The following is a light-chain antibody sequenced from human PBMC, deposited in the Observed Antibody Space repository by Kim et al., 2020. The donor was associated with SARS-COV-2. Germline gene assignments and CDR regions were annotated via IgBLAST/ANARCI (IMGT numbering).Light chain of an antibody. CDR3: QQYSSYPIT. V-gene: IGKV1-8*01. CDR2: AAS. CDR1: QDVSSY. J-gene: IGKJ5*01. Sequence: AIRMTQSPSSLSASTGDRVTITCRASQDVSSYLAWYQQKPGKAPNLLIYAASTLRSGVPSRFSGSRSGTYFTLTISWLQSEDFATYYCQQYSSYPITFGQGTRLEIK.